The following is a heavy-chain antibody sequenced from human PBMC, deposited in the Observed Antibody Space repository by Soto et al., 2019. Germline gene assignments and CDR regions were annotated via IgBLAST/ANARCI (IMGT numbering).Heavy chain of an antibody. CDR1: GYTFTSYD. D-gene: IGHD5-18*01. CDR3: ASESSYGLVY. J-gene: IGHJ4*02. V-gene: IGHV1-8*01. CDR2: MNPNTGNT. Sequence: QVQLVQSGAEVKKPGASVKVSCKASGYTFTSYDINWVRQATGQGLEWMGWMNPNTGNTAYAQKFQGRVTMPRNTSISTAYMELSSLRSEDTSVYYCASESSYGLVYWGQGTLVTVSS.